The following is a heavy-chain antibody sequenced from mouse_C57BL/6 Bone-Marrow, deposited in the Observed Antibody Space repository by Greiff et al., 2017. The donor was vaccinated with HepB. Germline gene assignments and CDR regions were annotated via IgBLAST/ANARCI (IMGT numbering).Heavy chain of an antibody. CDR2: IYPGSGST. J-gene: IGHJ3*01. CDR1: GYTFTSYW. Sequence: QVQLQQPGAELVKPGASVKMSCKASGYTFTSYWITWVKQRPGQGLEWIGDIYPGSGSTNYNEKFKSKATLTVDTSSSTACMQLSSLTSEDSAVYYCAAYGYDGAWFAYWGQGTLVTVSA. D-gene: IGHD2-2*01. V-gene: IGHV1-55*01. CDR3: AAYGYDGAWFAY.